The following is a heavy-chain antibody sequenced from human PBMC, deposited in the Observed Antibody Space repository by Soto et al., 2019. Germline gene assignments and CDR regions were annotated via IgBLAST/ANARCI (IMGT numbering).Heavy chain of an antibody. D-gene: IGHD3-10*01. Sequence: TSETLSLTCTVSGGSISSYYWSWIRQPPGKGLEWIGYIYYSGSTNYNPSLKSRVTISVDTSKNQFSLKLSSVTAADTAVYYCASTYYYGSGSPGESDYWGQGTLVTVSS. V-gene: IGHV4-59*01. J-gene: IGHJ4*02. CDR1: GGSISSYY. CDR2: IYYSGST. CDR3: ASTYYYGSGSPGESDY.